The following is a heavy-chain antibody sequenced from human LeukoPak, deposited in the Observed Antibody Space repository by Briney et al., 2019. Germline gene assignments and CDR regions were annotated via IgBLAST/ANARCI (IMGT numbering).Heavy chain of an antibody. Sequence: ASVKVSCKASGYTFTSYGFTWVRQAPGLGLEWMGWISAYKGNTNYAQKLQGRVTMTTDTSTSTAYMELMSLRSDDTAVYYCATNRGYSYVHDAFDIWGQGTMDTVSS. J-gene: IGHJ3*02. D-gene: IGHD5-18*01. CDR1: GYTFTSYG. CDR2: ISAYKGNT. CDR3: ATNRGYSYVHDAFDI. V-gene: IGHV1-18*04.